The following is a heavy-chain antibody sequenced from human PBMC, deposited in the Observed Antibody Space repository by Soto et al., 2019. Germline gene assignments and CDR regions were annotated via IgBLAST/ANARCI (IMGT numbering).Heavy chain of an antibody. CDR1: GYTFTSDD. Sequence: QVQLVQSGAEVKKPGASVKVPCKASGYTFTSDDINWVRQATGQGLEWMGWMNPNSGNTGYAQKFQGRVTMTRNTSISTAYIGLSSRRSEYTAVYYCASSRIAARPKWIYYYYGMDVWGQGTTVTVSS. CDR2: MNPNSGNT. CDR3: ASSRIAARPKWIYYYYGMDV. J-gene: IGHJ6*02. V-gene: IGHV1-8*01. D-gene: IGHD6-6*01.